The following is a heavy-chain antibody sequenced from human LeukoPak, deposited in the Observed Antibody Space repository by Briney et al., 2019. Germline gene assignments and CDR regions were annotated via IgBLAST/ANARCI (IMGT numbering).Heavy chain of an antibody. J-gene: IGHJ4*02. Sequence: GASVKVSCRASGYTFTSHYMHWVRQAPGQGLEWMGIINPSAGSTSYAQKFQGRVTMTRDTSTSTVYMELSSLRSEDTAVYYCAAPGASGFVGNFWSGPLDFWGQGTLVTVSS. CDR3: AAPGASGFVGNFWSGPLDF. CDR1: GYTFTSHY. CDR2: INPSAGST. V-gene: IGHV1-46*01. D-gene: IGHD3-3*01.